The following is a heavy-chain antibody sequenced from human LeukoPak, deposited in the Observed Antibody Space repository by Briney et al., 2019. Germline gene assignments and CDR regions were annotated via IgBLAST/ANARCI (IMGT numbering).Heavy chain of an antibody. CDR2: VNLKSGYT. CDR3: ARVDGSPDY. V-gene: IGHV1-8*03. J-gene: IGHJ4*02. Sequence: ASVKVSCKASGYTFTKFDINWVRQATGLGLEWMGWVNLKSGYTGYAQKFQGRLTITRDTSINTAYMELSSLRSEDTAVYYCARVDGSPDYWGQGTLVTVSS. CDR1: GYTFTKFD. D-gene: IGHD2-15*01.